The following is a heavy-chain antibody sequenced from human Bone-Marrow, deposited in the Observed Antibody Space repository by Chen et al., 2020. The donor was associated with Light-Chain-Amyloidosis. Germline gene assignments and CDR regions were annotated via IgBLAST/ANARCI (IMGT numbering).Heavy chain of an antibody. CDR2: LSYDGNSK. D-gene: IGHD6-6*01. V-gene: IGHV3-30-3*01. Sequence: QVQLVESGGGVVQPGRSLRLSCAASGFTFSNYGMQWVRQTPGKGLEWVAVLSYDGNSKYYADSVKGRFTISRDSSKNTLYLQMNSLRAEDTAVYYCARVSFERGGPARPPGDSWGQGTLVTVSS. CDR1: GFTFSNYG. CDR3: ARVSFERGGPARPPGDS. J-gene: IGHJ4*02.